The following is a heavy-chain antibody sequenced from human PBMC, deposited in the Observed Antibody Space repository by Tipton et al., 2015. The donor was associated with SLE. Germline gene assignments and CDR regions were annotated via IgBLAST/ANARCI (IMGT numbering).Heavy chain of an antibody. Sequence: SLRLSCAASGFTFSSYGMHWVRQAPGKGLEWVAVISYDGSNKYYADSVKGRFTISRDNAKNTLYLQMNSLRAEDTAVYYCARAPKTRSFDYWGQGTLVTVSS. J-gene: IGHJ4*02. V-gene: IGHV3-30*03. CDR1: GFTFSSYG. CDR3: ARAPKTRSFDY. CDR2: ISYDGSNK.